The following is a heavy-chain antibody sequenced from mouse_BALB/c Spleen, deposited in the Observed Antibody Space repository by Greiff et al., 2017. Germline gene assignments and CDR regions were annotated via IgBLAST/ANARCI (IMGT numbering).Heavy chain of an antibody. Sequence: VQLQQSGAELVRPGVSVKISCKGSGYTFTDYAMHWVKQSHAKSLEWIGVISTYYGDASYNQKFKGKATMTVDKSSSTAYMELARLTSEDSAIYYCARFDWAWFAYWGQGTLVTVSA. D-gene: IGHD4-1*01. V-gene: IGHV1S137*01. CDR3: ARFDWAWFAY. CDR2: ISTYYGDA. J-gene: IGHJ3*01. CDR1: GYTFTDYA.